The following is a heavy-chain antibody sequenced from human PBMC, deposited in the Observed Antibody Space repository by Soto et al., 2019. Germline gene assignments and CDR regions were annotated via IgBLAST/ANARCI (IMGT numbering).Heavy chain of an antibody. Sequence: SLRLSCAASGFTFSNAWMNWVRQAPGKGLEWVGRIKSETDGGTTDYAAPVKGRFTISRDDSKNTLYLQMNSLKTEDTAVYYCTSSWFLDYWGQGTLVTVSS. CDR2: IKSETDGGTT. CDR1: GFTFSNAW. V-gene: IGHV3-15*07. D-gene: IGHD6-13*01. CDR3: TSSWFLDY. J-gene: IGHJ4*02.